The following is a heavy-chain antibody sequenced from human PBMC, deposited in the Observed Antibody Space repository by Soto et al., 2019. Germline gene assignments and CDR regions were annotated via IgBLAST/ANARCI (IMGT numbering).Heavy chain of an antibody. CDR2: ISDSGDKT. J-gene: IGHJ6*02. CDR1: GFRFRSDG. CDR3: ARSREQLVRGGYYYYGMDV. V-gene: IGHV3-23*01. Sequence: PGGSLRLSCAATGFRFRSDGMNWVRQNPGKGLEWVSGISDSGDKTYYADSVKGRFTISRDNSKNTLYLQMNSLRAEDTAVYYCARSREQLVRGGYYYYGMDVWGQGTTVTV. D-gene: IGHD6-6*01.